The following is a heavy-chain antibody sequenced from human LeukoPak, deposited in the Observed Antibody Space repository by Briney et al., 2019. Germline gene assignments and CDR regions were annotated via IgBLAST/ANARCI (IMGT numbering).Heavy chain of an antibody. V-gene: IGHV4-34*01. D-gene: IGHD3-10*01. Sequence: PETLSLTCAVYGGSFSGYYWSWIRQPPGKGLEWIGEINHSGSTNYNPSLKSRVTISVDTSKNQFSLKLSSVTAADTAVYYCARAVLLWFGEFFDYWGQGTLVTVSS. CDR1: GGSFSGYY. J-gene: IGHJ4*02. CDR2: INHSGST. CDR3: ARAVLLWFGEFFDY.